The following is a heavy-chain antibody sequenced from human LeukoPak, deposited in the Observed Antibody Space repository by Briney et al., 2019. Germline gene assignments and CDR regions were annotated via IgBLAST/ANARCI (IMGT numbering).Heavy chain of an antibody. CDR3: ARGHCSGGSCYSDYFDY. CDR1: GGSISSYY. D-gene: IGHD2-15*01. Sequence: PSETLSLTCTVSGGSISSYYWSWIRQPAGKGLEWIGRIYTGGSTNYNPSLKSRVTMSVDTSKNQFSLKLSSVTAADTAVYYCARGHCSGGSCYSDYFDYWGQGTLVTVSS. J-gene: IGHJ4*02. V-gene: IGHV4-4*07. CDR2: IYTGGST.